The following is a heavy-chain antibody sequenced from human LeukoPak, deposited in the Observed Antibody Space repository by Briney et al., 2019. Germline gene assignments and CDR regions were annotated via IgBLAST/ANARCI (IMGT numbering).Heavy chain of an antibody. D-gene: IGHD5-18*01. V-gene: IGHV1-69*04. CDR1: GGTFSSYA. CDR3: ARDRRGYSYGTFDY. Sequence: SVKVSCKASGGTFSSYAISWVRQAPGQGLEWMGRIIPILGIANYAQEFQGRVTITADRSTSTAYMELSSLRSEDTAVYYCARDRRGYSYGTFDYWGQGTLVTVSS. CDR2: IIPILGIA. J-gene: IGHJ4*02.